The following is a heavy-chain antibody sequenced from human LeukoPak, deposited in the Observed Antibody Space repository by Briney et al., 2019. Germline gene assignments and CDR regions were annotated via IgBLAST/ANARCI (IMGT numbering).Heavy chain of an antibody. Sequence: SETLSLTCAIYGGSFSGYYWNWICQPPGKGLEWIGEINHSGSTNYNPSLKSRVTISVDTSKNQFSLKLSSVTAADTAMYYCARGYGDYVLAYMDVWGEGTRVTVSS. V-gene: IGHV4-34*01. CDR1: GGSFSGYY. CDR2: INHSGST. CDR3: ARGYGDYVLAYMDV. D-gene: IGHD4-17*01. J-gene: IGHJ6*03.